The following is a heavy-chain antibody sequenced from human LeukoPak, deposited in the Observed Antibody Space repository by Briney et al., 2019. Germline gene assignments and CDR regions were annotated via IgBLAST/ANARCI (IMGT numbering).Heavy chain of an antibody. CDR3: ARVPYDILTGYYRRYYYYGMDV. Sequence: PSETLSLTCTVSGGSISSYYWSWIRQPPGKGLEWIGYIYYTGSTDYNPSLKSRVTMSVDTSKNQFSLKLSSVTAADTAVYYCARVPYDILTGYYRRYYYYGMDVWGQGTTVTVSS. D-gene: IGHD3-9*01. CDR1: GGSISSYY. J-gene: IGHJ6*02. CDR2: IYYTGST. V-gene: IGHV4-59*01.